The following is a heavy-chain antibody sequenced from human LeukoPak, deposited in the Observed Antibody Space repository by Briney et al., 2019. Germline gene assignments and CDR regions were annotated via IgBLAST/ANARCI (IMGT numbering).Heavy chain of an antibody. J-gene: IGHJ4*02. CDR3: ASLPRIIAAAGTSLDY. V-gene: IGHV1-8*01. CDR2: MNPNSGNT. Sequence: ASVKVSCKASGYTFTSYDINWVRQATGQGLEWMGWMNPNSGNTGYAQKFQGRVTMTRNTSISTAYMELSSLRAEDTAVYYCASLPRIIAAAGTSLDYWGQGTLVTVSS. CDR1: GYTFTSYD. D-gene: IGHD6-13*01.